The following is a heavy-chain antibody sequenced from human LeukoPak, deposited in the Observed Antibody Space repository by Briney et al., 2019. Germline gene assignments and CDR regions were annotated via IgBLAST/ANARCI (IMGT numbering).Heavy chain of an antibody. J-gene: IGHJ4*02. D-gene: IGHD1-14*01. V-gene: IGHV4-34*01. Sequence: SETLSLTCAVYGGSFSGYYWSWIRQPPGKGLEWIGEINHSGSTNYNPSLKSRVTISVDTSKNQFSLKLSSVTAADTAVYYCARPRNRRLYFDYWGQGTLVTVSS. CDR3: ARPRNRRLYFDY. CDR1: GGSFSGYY. CDR2: INHSGST.